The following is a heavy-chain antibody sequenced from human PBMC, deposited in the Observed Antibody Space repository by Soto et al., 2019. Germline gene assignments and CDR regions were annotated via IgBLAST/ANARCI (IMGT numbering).Heavy chain of an antibody. CDR2: INTYNGQT. V-gene: IGHV1-18*01. Sequence: QVQLLQSGAEVKKPGASVKVSCKASGYTFTNYGISWVRQAPGQGLEWMVWINTYNGQTHYAQKLQGRITMATDTPTSTVYMELRSRGSDDTAVYYCVRTPLDPVTESDYWGQGTLVTVSS. J-gene: IGHJ4*02. D-gene: IGHD4-17*01. CDR1: GYTFTNYG. CDR3: VRTPLDPVTESDY.